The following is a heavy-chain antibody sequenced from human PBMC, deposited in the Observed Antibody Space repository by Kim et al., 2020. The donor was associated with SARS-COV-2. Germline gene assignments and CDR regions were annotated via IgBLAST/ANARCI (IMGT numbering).Heavy chain of an antibody. CDR2: IYWDDDK. CDR1: GFSLTTSGVG. D-gene: IGHD6-13*01. CDR3: AHSRIAEASAGFDP. J-gene: IGHJ5*02. V-gene: IGHV2-5*02. Sequence: SGPTLVKPTQTLTLTCTFSGFSLTTSGVGVGWIRQPPGKALEWLALIYWDDDKRYSPSLRSRLTITKDTSKNQVVLTMTNMYPVDTATYYCAHSRIAEASAGFDPWGQGILVTVS.